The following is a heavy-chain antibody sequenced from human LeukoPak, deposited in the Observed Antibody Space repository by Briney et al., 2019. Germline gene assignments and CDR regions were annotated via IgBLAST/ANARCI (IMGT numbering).Heavy chain of an antibody. CDR3: ARDGTAPGLYFDL. D-gene: IGHD6-13*01. CDR2: IRQDGGEK. J-gene: IGHJ4*01. V-gene: IGHV3-7*01. Sequence: PGGSLRLSCAVHGFTFTGYWMNWVRQAPGKGLEWVASIRQDGGEKYYVDSVKGRFTISRDNAKNSLYLQMSSLRAEDTAVYYCARDGTAPGLYFDLWGQGSLVAVSS. CDR1: GFTFTGYW.